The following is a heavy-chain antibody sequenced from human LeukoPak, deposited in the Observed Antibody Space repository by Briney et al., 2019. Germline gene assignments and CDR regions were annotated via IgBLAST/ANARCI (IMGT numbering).Heavy chain of an antibody. Sequence: GGSLRLSCAASGFTFSDHYMDWVRQAPGKGLEWVGRTRNKANSYTTEYAASVQGRFTISRDDSKNSLYLQINSLKTEDTAVYYCAINFKAYYDILTGYYHDAFEIWGQGTMVTVSS. CDR3: AINFKAYYDILTGYYHDAFEI. J-gene: IGHJ3*02. D-gene: IGHD3-9*01. V-gene: IGHV3-72*01. CDR1: GFTFSDHY. CDR2: TRNKANSYTT.